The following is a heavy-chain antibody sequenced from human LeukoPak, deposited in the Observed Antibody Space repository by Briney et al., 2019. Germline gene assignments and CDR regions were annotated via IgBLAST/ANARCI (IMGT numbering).Heavy chain of an antibody. J-gene: IGHJ6*03. CDR1: GYTFTSYG. D-gene: IGHD3-22*01. CDR3: ARGSYYDSSGYYSFYYYYYYMDV. Sequence: ASVKVSCKASGYTFTSYGISWVRQAPGQGLEWMGWISAYNGNTNYAQKLQGRVTMTTDTSTSTAYMELRSLRSDDTAVYYCARGSYYDSSGYYSFYYYYYYMDVWGEGTTVTVSS. V-gene: IGHV1-18*01. CDR2: ISAYNGNT.